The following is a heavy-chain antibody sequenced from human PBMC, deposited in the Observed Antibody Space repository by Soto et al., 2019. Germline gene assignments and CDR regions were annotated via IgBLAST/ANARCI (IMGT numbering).Heavy chain of an antibody. CDR1: GYTFTSYD. V-gene: IGHV1-8*01. D-gene: IGHD6-13*01. J-gene: IGHJ6*03. Sequence: ASVKVSCKASGYTFTSYDINWVRQATGQGLEWMGWMNPNSGNTGYAQKFQGRVTMTRNTSISTAYMELSSLRSEDTAVYYCARVESIAAAGGYYYYYYMDVWGKGTTVTVSS. CDR2: MNPNSGNT. CDR3: ARVESIAAAGGYYYYYYMDV.